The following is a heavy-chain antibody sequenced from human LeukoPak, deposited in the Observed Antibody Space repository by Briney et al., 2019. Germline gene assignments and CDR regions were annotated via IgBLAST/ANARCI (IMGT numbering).Heavy chain of an antibody. V-gene: IGHV1-2*02. CDR1: GYTFTGYY. CDR2: INPNSGGT. J-gene: IGHJ4*02. Sequence: ASVKVSCKASGYTFTGYYMHWVRQAPGQGLEWMGWINPNSGGTNYAQKFQGRVTMTRDTSISTAYMELSRLRSDDTAVYYCARAFVVVPAAIRRGLYYFDYWGQGTLVTVS. D-gene: IGHD2-2*02. CDR3: ARAFVVVPAAIRRGLYYFDY.